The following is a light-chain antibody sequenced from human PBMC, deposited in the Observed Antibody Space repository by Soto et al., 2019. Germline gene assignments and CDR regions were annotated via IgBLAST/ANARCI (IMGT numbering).Light chain of an antibody. Sequence: QPVLTQPPSVSGAPGQRVTISCTGSSSNIGAGYAVPWYQQLPGTTPKLLIYGNSNRPSGVPDRFSGSKSGTSASLAITGLQAEDDADYYCHSYDSSRSGSMVFGGGTKLTVL. CDR3: HSYDSSRSGSMV. J-gene: IGLJ2*01. CDR1: SSNIGAGYA. V-gene: IGLV1-40*01. CDR2: GNS.